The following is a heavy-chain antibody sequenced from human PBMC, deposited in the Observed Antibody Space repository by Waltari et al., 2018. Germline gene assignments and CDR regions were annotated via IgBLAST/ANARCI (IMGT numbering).Heavy chain of an antibody. CDR1: GGSIKTYY. D-gene: IGHD6-13*01. CDR3: ARGSSSGWYGYFDY. CDR2: TSDTGST. J-gene: IGHJ4*02. Sequence: QVQLQESGPGLVKPSETLSLTCTDSGGSIKTYYWSWIRQPPGKGLEWIGYTSDTGSTNYNPCLRSRVTISVDTSKNQFSLKLSSVTTADTAVYYCARGSSSGWYGYFDYWGQGTRVTVSS. V-gene: IGHV4-59*01.